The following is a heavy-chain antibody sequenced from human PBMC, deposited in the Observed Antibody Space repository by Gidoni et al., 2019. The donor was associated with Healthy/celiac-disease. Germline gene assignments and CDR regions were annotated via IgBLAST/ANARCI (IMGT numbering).Heavy chain of an antibody. D-gene: IGHD6-19*01. J-gene: IGHJ4*02. V-gene: IGHV3-30-3*01. Sequence: CAASGFTFSSYAMHWVRQAPGKGLEGVAVISYDGSNKYYADSVKGRVTISRNNSKNTLDLQMNSLRAEDTAVYYCAREEYSSGWYDYWGQGTLVTVSS. CDR2: ISYDGSNK. CDR1: GFTFSSYA. CDR3: AREEYSSGWYDY.